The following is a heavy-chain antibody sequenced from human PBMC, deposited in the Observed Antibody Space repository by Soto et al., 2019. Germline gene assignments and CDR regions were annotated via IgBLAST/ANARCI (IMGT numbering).Heavy chain of an antibody. D-gene: IGHD3-10*01. CDR2: ISGSGGST. CDR1: GFTFSSYA. V-gene: IGHV3-23*01. Sequence: PGGSLRLSCAASGFTFSSYAMSWVRQAPGKGLEWVSAISGSGGSTYYADSVKGRFTISRDNSKNTLSRQMTSLRAEEQAVYYCSKALIVVNLGHSDSFGVLHPHHTYWGQGTMVTVSS. J-gene: IGHJ4*02. CDR3: SKALIVVNLGHSDSFGVLHPHHTY.